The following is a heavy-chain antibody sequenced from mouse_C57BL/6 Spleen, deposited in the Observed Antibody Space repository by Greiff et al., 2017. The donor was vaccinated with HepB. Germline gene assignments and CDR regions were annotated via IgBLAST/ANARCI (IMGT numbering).Heavy chain of an antibody. Sequence: EVMLVESGGGLVKPGGSLKLSCAASGFTFSSYAMSWVRQTPEKRLEWVATISDGGSYTYYPDNVKGRFTISRDNAKNNLYLQMSHLKSEDTAMYYCARVTTFYAMDYWGQGTSVTVSS. J-gene: IGHJ4*01. V-gene: IGHV5-4*03. CDR1: GFTFSSYA. CDR2: ISDGGSYT. CDR3: ARVTTFYAMDY. D-gene: IGHD2-1*01.